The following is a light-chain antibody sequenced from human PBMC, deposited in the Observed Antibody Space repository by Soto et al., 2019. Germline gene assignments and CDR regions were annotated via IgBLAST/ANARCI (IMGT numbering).Light chain of an antibody. CDR2: GAS. CDR1: QRIGTT. J-gene: IGKJ1*01. CDR3: QQTASPPPWT. V-gene: IGKV1-39*01. Sequence: DIQLTQSPTSLSAPVGDRVTISCRASQRIGTTLAWYQQKPGKPPRLLISGASSVQSVLPPSFSGSGSATVFILPISSLRLEAIANYCCQQTASPPPWTFGEGTKVDIK.